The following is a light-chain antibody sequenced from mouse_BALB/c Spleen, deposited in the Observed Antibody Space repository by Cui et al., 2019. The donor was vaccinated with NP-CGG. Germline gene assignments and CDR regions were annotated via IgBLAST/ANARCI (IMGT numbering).Light chain of an antibody. CDR3: ALCYSNHWV. CDR1: TRAVINSNS. CDR2: GTN. J-gene: IGLJ1*01. V-gene: IGLV1*01. Sequence: QAVVSQESAFSPPPGETVTLTCRSRTRAVINSNSANGVKEKPDNLFTGLIVGTNNQPPGVPARFSGSLMGDKAALTTTGEKTEDEAIYFGALCYSNHWVFGGGTKLTVL.